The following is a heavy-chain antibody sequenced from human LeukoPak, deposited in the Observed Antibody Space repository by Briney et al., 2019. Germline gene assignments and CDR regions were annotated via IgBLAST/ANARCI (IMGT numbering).Heavy chain of an antibody. V-gene: IGHV4-34*01. CDR3: ARVGYCSSTSCYRGKKYNWFDP. J-gene: IGHJ5*02. CDR1: GGSFSGYY. D-gene: IGHD2-2*02. Sequence: SETLSLTCVVYGGSFSGYYWGWIRQHPGEGLKWCGETKHSVSTTYNPSIKSPVTISVDTSKNQFSLKLSSVTAADTAVYYCARVGYCSSTSCYRGKKYNWFDPWGQGTLVTVSS. CDR2: TKHSVST.